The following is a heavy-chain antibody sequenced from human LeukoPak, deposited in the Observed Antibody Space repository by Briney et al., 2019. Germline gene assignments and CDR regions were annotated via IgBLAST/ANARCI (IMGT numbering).Heavy chain of an antibody. V-gene: IGHV3-48*03. CDR1: GFTFSNYV. D-gene: IGHD5-18*01. CDR2: ISSSGRNI. J-gene: IGHJ4*02. Sequence: GGSLRLSCAASGFTFSNYVLNWVRQAPGKGLEWVSYISSSGRNIYYADSVNGRFTISRDNAKNSLYLQMNSLRAEDTAVYYCARDLVQLWSKDYWGQGTLVTVSS. CDR3: ARDLVQLWSKDY.